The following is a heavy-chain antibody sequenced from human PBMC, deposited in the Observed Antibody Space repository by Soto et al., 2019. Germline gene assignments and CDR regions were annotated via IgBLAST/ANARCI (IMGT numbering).Heavy chain of an antibody. CDR1: GFTFSSYG. V-gene: IGHV3-33*01. D-gene: IGHD6-6*01. CDR2: IWYDGSNK. J-gene: IGHJ6*02. CDR3: ARDLGQLVPGGMDV. Sequence: SLRLSCAASGFTFSSYGMHWVRQAPGKGLEWVAVIWYDGSNKYYADSVKGRFTISRDNSKNTLYLQMNSLRAEDTAVYYCARDLGQLVPGGMDVWGQGTTVTVS.